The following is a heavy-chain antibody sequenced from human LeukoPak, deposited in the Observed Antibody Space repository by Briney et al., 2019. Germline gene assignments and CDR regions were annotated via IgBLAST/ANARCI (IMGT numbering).Heavy chain of an antibody. CDR3: ARSAVVIMDFDY. D-gene: IGHD2-2*01. J-gene: IGHJ4*02. CDR1: GFTFSSYP. Sequence: GGSLRLSCAASGFTFSSYPINWVRQAPGKGLEWVALISYDGGNKYYPDSVKGRFTISRDNSKNTLYLQMNSLRAEDTAVYYCARSAVVIMDFDYWGQGTLVTVSS. CDR2: ISYDGGNK. V-gene: IGHV3-30-3*01.